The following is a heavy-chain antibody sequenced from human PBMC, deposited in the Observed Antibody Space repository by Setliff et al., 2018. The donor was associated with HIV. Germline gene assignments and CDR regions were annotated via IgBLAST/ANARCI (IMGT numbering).Heavy chain of an antibody. J-gene: IGHJ3*02. D-gene: IGHD6-13*01. CDR1: GGTFSSYA. CDR2: IIPIFGTA. V-gene: IGHV1-69*13. Sequence: SVKVSCKASGGTFSSYAISWVRQAPGQGLEWMGGIIPIFGTANYAQKFQCRVTITADESTSTAYMGLSSLRSDDTAVYYCARDQVAVIAAAGTGECAFDSCRQGTMCAVSS. CDR3: ARDQVAVIAAAGTGECAFDS.